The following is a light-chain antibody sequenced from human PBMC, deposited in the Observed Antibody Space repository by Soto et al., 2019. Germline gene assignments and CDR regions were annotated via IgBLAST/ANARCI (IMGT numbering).Light chain of an antibody. J-gene: IGKJ2*01. Sequence: VFLRTHSPSLLSASTGDRVAISCGVSQGISSYLAWYQQKPGKAPELLIYAASTLQSGVPSRFSGSGSGTDFPLTISCLQSEDFETYYCQHYYSFHYTFVQGTKLDIK. CDR3: QHYYSFHYT. CDR1: QGISSY. V-gene: IGKV1D-8*01. CDR2: AAS.